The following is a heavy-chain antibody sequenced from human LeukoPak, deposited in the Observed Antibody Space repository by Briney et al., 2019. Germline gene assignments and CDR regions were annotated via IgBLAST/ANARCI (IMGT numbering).Heavy chain of an antibody. Sequence: SVKVSCKASGGTFSSYAIGWVRQAPGQGLEWMGRIIPIFGTANYAQKFQGRVTITTDESTSTAYMELSSLRSEDTAVYYCARGYCGGDCYSGYYYMDAWGKGTTVTVSS. V-gene: IGHV1-69*05. CDR2: IIPIFGTA. CDR3: ARGYCGGDCYSGYYYMDA. D-gene: IGHD2-21*02. J-gene: IGHJ6*03. CDR1: GGTFSSYA.